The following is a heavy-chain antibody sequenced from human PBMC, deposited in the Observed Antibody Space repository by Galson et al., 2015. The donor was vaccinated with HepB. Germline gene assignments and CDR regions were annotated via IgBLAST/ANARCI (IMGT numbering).Heavy chain of an antibody. CDR1: GYTFTSYA. Sequence: SVKVSCKASGYTFTSYAMHWVRQAPGQRLEWMGWINAGNGNTKYSQKFQGRVTITRDTSASTAYMELSSLRSEDTAVYYCARGLVSVVVVAATPRRYLDYWGQGTLVTVSS. CDR3: ARGLVSVVVVAATPRRYLDY. CDR2: INAGNGNT. D-gene: IGHD2-15*01. J-gene: IGHJ4*02. V-gene: IGHV1-3*01.